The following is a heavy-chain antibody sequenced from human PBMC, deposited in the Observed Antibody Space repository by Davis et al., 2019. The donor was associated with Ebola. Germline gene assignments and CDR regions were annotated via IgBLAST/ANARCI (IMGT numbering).Heavy chain of an antibody. J-gene: IGHJ3*01. V-gene: IGHV3-7*01. CDR1: GFTFSTFW. D-gene: IGHD2-8*01. CDR2: ISQNGRQK. Sequence: GESLKISCVASGFTFSTFWMTWVRLPPGKGLEWVADISQNGRQKDYVDSVKGRFTISRDNAKSSLYLQMSSLRSEDTAMYYCARSKWPDAFDLWGQGTMVTVSS. CDR3: ARSKWPDAFDL.